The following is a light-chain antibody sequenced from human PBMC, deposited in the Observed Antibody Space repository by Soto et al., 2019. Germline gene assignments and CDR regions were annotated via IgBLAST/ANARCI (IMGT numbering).Light chain of an antibody. CDR1: QSVSTNY. V-gene: IGKV3-20*01. CDR2: GAS. J-gene: IGKJ1*01. CDR3: QQYGSSPPT. Sequence: EIVLTQSPGTLSLSPGERATLSCRASQSVSTNYLAWYQRKPGQAPRLLIYGASSRATDIPTRFSGSGSGTDFTLTITRLKAEDFAVYYCQQYGSSPPTFGPGTKVEIK.